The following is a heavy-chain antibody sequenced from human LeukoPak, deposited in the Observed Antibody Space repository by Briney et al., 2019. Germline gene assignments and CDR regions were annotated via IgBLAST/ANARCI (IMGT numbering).Heavy chain of an antibody. CDR3: TTGGGSGVPAAFSAY. Sequence: GGSLRLSCAASGLTFSNAWLSWVRQAPGKGLEWIGHIKSKTNGGTTDYAAPVKGRFTISRDDSKNTLYLQMNSLKTEDTALYSCTTGGGSGVPAAFSAYWGKETLVTVSS. J-gene: IGHJ4*02. V-gene: IGHV3-15*01. CDR2: IKSKTNGGTT. CDR1: GLTFSNAW. D-gene: IGHD2-2*01.